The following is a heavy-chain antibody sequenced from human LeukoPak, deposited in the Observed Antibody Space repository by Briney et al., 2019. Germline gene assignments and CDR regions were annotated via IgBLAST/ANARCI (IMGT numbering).Heavy chain of an antibody. CDR1: GGSISSGDYY. V-gene: IGHV4-30-4*01. Sequence: SETLSLTCTVSGGSISSGDYYWSWIRQPPGKGLEWIGYIYYSGSTYYNPSLKSRVTISVDTSKNQFSLKLSSVTAADTAVYYCARDVGSGYSYGHFDYWGQGTLVTVSS. J-gene: IGHJ4*02. CDR2: IYYSGST. D-gene: IGHD5-18*01. CDR3: ARDVGSGYSYGHFDY.